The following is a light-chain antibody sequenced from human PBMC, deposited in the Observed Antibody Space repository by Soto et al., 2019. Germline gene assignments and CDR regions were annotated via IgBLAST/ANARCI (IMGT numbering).Light chain of an antibody. CDR3: QQYSNWPLT. V-gene: IGKV3-15*01. CDR2: GAS. CDR1: QSVTNSY. Sequence: EIVMTQSPVTLSVSPGERATLSCSASQSVTNSYLAWYQQKPGQAPRLLIFGASTRAAGIPARFSGSGSGTEFTLTISSLQSEDFAGYYCQQYSNWPLTFGGGTKVDIK. J-gene: IGKJ4*01.